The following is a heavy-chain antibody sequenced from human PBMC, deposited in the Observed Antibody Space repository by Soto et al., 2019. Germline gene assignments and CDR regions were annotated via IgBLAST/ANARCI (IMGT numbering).Heavy chain of an antibody. V-gene: IGHV1-8*01. D-gene: IGHD3-16*01. CDR3: ARGYAEGYYYGMDV. CDR2: MNPNSGNT. CDR1: GYTFTSYD. Sequence: ASVKVSCKASGYTFTSYDINWVRQATGQGLEWMGWMNPNSGNTGYAQKLQGRVTMTRNTSISTAYMELSSLRSEDTAVYYCARGYAEGYYYGMDVWGQGTTVTVSS. J-gene: IGHJ6*02.